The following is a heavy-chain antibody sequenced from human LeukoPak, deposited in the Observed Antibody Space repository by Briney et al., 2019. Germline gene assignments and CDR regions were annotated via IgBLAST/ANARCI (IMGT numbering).Heavy chain of an antibody. J-gene: IGHJ4*02. D-gene: IGHD4-17*01. CDR3: AKDRAYGDLFLDY. CDR2: IRYDGSNK. V-gene: IGHV3-30*02. CDR1: GFTFSSYG. Sequence: GGSLRLSCAASGFTFSSYGMHWVRQAPGKGLEWVAFIRYDGSNKYYADSVKGRFTISRDNSKNTLYLQMNSLRAEDTAVYYCAKDRAYGDLFLDYWGQGTLVTVSS.